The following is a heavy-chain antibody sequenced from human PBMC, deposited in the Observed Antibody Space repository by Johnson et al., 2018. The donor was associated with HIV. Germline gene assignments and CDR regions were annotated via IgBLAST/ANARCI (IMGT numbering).Heavy chain of an antibody. D-gene: IGHD3-22*01. J-gene: IGHJ3*02. CDR3: ARDAPNFFHSSGVRDDAFDI. CDR1: GFNFSSYG. V-gene: IGHV3-33*01. Sequence: HVQLVESVGGVVQPGRSLRLSCAASGFNFSSYGMHWVRQAPGKGLEWVAVIWYDGSNKYYADSVKGRFTISRDNSQNTLYLQMNSLRAEDTAVYYCARDAPNFFHSSGVRDDAFDIWGQGTMVTVSS. CDR2: IWYDGSNK.